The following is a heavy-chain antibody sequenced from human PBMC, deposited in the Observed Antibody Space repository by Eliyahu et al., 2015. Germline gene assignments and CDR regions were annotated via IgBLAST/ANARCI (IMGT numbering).Heavy chain of an antibody. J-gene: IGHJ4*02. D-gene: IGHD3-10*01. Sequence: QITLKESGPTLVKPTQTLTLTCTFSGFSLSTSGVGVGWIRQPPGKALEWLALIYWDDDKRYSPSLKRSRLTITKDTSKNQVVLTMTNMDPVDTATYYCAHSPGELLSFGYWGQGTLVTVSS. V-gene: IGHV2-5*02. CDR1: GFSLSTSGVG. CDR2: IYWDDDK. CDR3: AHSPGELLSFGY.